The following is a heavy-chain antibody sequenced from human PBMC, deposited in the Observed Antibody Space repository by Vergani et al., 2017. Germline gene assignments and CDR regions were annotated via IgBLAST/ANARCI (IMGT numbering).Heavy chain of an antibody. V-gene: IGHV1-69*11. CDR1: GGTFSSYA. Sequence: QVQLVQSGAEVKKPGSSVKVSCKASGGTFSSYAISWVRQAPGQGLEWMGRIIPILGTAIYAQKFQGRVTITADESTSTAYMELSSLRSEDTAVYYCARDLTSGSYFRIGWDDAFDIWGQGTMVTVSS. CDR2: IIPILGTA. CDR3: ARDLTSGSYFRIGWDDAFDI. J-gene: IGHJ3*02. D-gene: IGHD1-26*01.